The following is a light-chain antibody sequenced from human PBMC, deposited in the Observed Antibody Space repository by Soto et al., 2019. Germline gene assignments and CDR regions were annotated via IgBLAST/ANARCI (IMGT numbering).Light chain of an antibody. CDR3: QQYAASLRT. J-gene: IGKJ1*01. CDR2: AAS. CDR1: QGVSNNY. Sequence: EIVLTQSPGTLSLSPRDRATLSCRASQGVSNNYVAWYQHRPGQAPRLLIYAASSRAPGIPDRFSGSGSGTDFTLTISRLAPEDFAVYYCQQYAASLRTFGQGTQVEV. V-gene: IGKV3-20*01.